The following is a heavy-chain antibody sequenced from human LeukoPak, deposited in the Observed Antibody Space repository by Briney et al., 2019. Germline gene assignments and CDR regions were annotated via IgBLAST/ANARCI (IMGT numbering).Heavy chain of an antibody. CDR3: AKGSEWYYDSSGYLRGYFQH. J-gene: IGHJ1*01. D-gene: IGHD3-22*01. CDR1: GFTFSSYG. V-gene: IGHV3-30*18. Sequence: PGRSLRLSCAASGFTFSSYGMHWVRQAPGKGLEWVAVISYDGSNKYYADSVKGRFTISRDNSKNTLYLQMNSLRAEDTAVYYCAKGSEWYYDSSGYLRGYFQHWGQGTLVTVSS. CDR2: ISYDGSNK.